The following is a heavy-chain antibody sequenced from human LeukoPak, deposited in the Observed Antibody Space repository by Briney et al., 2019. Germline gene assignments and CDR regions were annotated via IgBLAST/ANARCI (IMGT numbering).Heavy chain of an antibody. D-gene: IGHD2-15*01. CDR3: ARTRVVVAANPYYYYMDV. Sequence: SQTLSLTCTVSGGSISSGSYYWSWIRQPAGKGLERIGRIYTSGSTNYNPSLKSRVTMSVDTSKNQFSLKLSSVTAADTAVYYCARTRVVVAANPYYYYMDVWGKGTTVTISS. CDR1: GGSISSGSYY. V-gene: IGHV4-61*02. CDR2: IYTSGST. J-gene: IGHJ6*03.